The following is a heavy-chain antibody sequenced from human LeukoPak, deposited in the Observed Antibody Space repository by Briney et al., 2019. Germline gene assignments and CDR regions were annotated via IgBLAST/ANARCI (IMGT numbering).Heavy chain of an antibody. Sequence: PGRSLRLSCAASGFTFGADSMHWVRQAPGKGLEWVALIWYDGSNKYYADSVKGRFTISRDNSKNTLCLQMNGLRAEDTAVFYCARSYGDYLFDYWGQGTLATVSS. D-gene: IGHD4-17*01. J-gene: IGHJ4*02. CDR3: ARSYGDYLFDY. CDR1: GFTFGADS. CDR2: IWYDGSNK. V-gene: IGHV3-33*01.